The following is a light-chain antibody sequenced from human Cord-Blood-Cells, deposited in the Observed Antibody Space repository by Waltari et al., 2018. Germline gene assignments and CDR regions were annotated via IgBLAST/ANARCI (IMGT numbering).Light chain of an antibody. Sequence: QSALTQPRSVSGSPGQSVTISCTGTSSDVGGYNYVSWYQQHPGKAPKLMSYDVSKRPSGVPDLFSGSKSGTTASLTISGLQAEDEADYYCCSYAGSYTLVFGGGTKLTVL. V-gene: IGLV2-11*01. CDR2: DVS. CDR3: CSYAGSYTLV. CDR1: SSDVGGYNY. J-gene: IGLJ2*01.